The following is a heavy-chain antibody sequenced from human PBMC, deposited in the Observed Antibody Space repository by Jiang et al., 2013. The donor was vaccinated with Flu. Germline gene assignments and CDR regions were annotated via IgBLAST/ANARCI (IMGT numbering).Heavy chain of an antibody. CDR1: GYSFTSYW. D-gene: IGHD6-13*01. CDR3: ASRIAAAGPYYYYGMDV. Sequence: RISCKGSGYSFTSYWISWVRQMPGKGLEWMGRIDPSDSYTNYSPSFQGHVTISADKSISTAYLQWSSLKASDTAMYYCASRIAAAGPYYYYGMDVWGKGTTVTVSS. V-gene: IGHV5-10-1*01. CDR2: IDPSDSYT. J-gene: IGHJ6*04.